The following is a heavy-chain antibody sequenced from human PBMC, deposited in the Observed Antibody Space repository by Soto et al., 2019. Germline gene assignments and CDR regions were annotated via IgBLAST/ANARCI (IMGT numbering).Heavy chain of an antibody. V-gene: IGHV4-59*08. D-gene: IGHD6-25*01. CDR3: ARRKTRPEAFDY. CDR2: VYYTGST. J-gene: IGHJ4*02. Sequence: SETLSLTCTVSGDSISSYYWTWIRQAPGKGLEWIGYVYYTGSTNYNPSLTNRVTISMDTSKSQFSLTLSSVTAADTAVYYCARRKTRPEAFDYWGQGKLVTVSS. CDR1: GDSISSYY.